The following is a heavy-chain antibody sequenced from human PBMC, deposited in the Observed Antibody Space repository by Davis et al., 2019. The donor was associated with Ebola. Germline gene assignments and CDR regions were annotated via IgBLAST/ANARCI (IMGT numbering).Heavy chain of an antibody. J-gene: IGHJ4*02. CDR3: VVVTTLYFDY. V-gene: IGHV3-53*01. CDR2: IYSGGTT. D-gene: IGHD2-21*02. Sequence: GGSLRLSCAASGFIVSSNYMSWVRQAPGKGLEWVSVIYSGGTTNYADSVKGRFTISRDNSKNTLYLQMNSLRAEDTAVYYCVVVTTLYFDYWGQGTLVTVSS. CDR1: GFIVSSNY.